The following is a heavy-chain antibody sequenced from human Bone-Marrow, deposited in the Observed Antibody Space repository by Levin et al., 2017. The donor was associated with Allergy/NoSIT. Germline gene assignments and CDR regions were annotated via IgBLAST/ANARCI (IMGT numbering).Heavy chain of an antibody. V-gene: IGHV3-13*01. Sequence: GGSLRLSCAASGFTFSSYDMHWVRQATGKGLEWVSAIGTAGDTYYPGSVKGRFTISRENAKNSLYLQMNSLRAGDTAVYYCARGTRYCSGGSCPEDGAFDSWGQGTMVTVSS. CDR3: ARGTRYCSGGSCPEDGAFDS. J-gene: IGHJ3*02. CDR1: GFTFSSYD. D-gene: IGHD2-15*01. CDR2: IGTAGDT.